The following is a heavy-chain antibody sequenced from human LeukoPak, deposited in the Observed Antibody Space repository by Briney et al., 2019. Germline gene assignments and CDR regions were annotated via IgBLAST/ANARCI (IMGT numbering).Heavy chain of an antibody. V-gene: IGHV4-39*07. CDR1: GGSISSSSYY. D-gene: IGHD6-13*01. Sequence: SETLSLTCTVSGGSISSSSYYWGWIRQPPGRGLEWIESIYYSGSTYYNPSLKSRVTISVDTSKNQFSLKLSSVTAADTAVYYCAREGIAPSARYNWFDPWGQGTLVTVSS. CDR3: AREGIAPSARYNWFDP. CDR2: IYYSGST. J-gene: IGHJ5*02.